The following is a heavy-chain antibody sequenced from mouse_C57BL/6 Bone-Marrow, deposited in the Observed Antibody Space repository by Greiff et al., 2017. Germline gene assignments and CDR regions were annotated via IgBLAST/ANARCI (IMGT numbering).Heavy chain of an antibody. CDR2: IYPGSGST. V-gene: IGHV1-55*01. Sequence: QVQLKQPGAELVKPGASVKMSCKASGYTFTSYWITWVKQRPGQGLEWIGDIYPGSGSTNYNEKFKSKATLTVDTSSSTAYMQLSSLTSEDSAVYYCARVRRPRYAMDYWGQGTSVTVSS. CDR1: GYTFTSYW. J-gene: IGHJ4*01. CDR3: ARVRRPRYAMDY.